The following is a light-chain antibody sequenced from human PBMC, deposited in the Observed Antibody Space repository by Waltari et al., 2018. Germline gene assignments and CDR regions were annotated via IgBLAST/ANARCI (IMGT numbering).Light chain of an antibody. CDR2: RAS. V-gene: IGKV1-NL1*01. Sequence: DIQMTQSPSSLSASVGDRVTITCRASQAITNSLAWYQQNPGKAPKLLLYRASTVESGVPSRFSGSGAGTEYTLTISSLQPEDFATYYCQQYRSSPLTFGGGTKVEIK. J-gene: IGKJ4*02. CDR3: QQYRSSPLT. CDR1: QAITNS.